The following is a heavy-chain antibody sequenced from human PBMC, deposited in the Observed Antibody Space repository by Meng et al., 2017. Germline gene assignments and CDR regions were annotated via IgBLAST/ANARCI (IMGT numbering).Heavy chain of an antibody. J-gene: IGHJ4*02. CDR2: INHSGST. CDR3: ARRGIAARPFYY. D-gene: IGHD6-6*01. V-gene: IGHV4-34*01. CDR1: GGSFSGYY. Sequence: QGTLQQWGAGLLKPSETRSLTCAVYGGSFSGYYWSWIRQPPGKGLEWIGEINHSGSTNYNPSLKSRVTISVDTSKNQFSLKLSSVTAADTAVYYCARRGIAARPFYYWGQGTLVTVSS.